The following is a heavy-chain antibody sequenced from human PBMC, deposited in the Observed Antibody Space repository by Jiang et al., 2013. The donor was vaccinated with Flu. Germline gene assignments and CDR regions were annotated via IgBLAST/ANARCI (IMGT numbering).Heavy chain of an antibody. CDR2: INPSTGGT. CDR1: GYSFTGYS. CDR3: ASGASGRYYLP. Sequence: VQLVESGAEVKKPGASVKVSCKTSGYSFTGYSIHWVRQAPGQGLEWMGRINPSTGGTNFAQRFQGRVAMTRDTSISTVYMELNSLRSDDTAVYYCASGASGRYYLPWGQGTLVTVSS. D-gene: IGHD3-10*01. V-gene: IGHV1-2*02. J-gene: IGHJ5*02.